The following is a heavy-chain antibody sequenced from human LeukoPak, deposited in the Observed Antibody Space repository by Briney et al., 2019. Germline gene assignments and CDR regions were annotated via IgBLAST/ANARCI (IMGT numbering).Heavy chain of an antibody. CDR3: ARDRGFYGGGYFDY. V-gene: IGHV3-48*03. CDR1: GFTFSSYE. J-gene: IGHJ4*02. CDR2: ISSSGSTI. Sequence: QPGGSLKLSCAASGFTFSSYEMNWVRQAPGKGLEWVSYISSSGSTIYYADSVKGRFTISRDNAKNSLYLQMNSLRAEDTAVYYCARDRGFYGGGYFDYWGQGTLVTVSS. D-gene: IGHD4-23*01.